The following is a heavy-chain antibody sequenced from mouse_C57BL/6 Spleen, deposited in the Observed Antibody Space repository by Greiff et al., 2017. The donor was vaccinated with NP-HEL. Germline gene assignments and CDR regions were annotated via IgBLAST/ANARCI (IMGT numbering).Heavy chain of an antibody. J-gene: IGHJ1*03. D-gene: IGHD1-1*01. CDR1: GYTFTSYW. CDR2: IDPSDSYT. Sequence: VQLQQPGAELVMPGASVKLSCKASGYTFTSYWMHWVKQRPGQGLEWIGEIDPSDSYTNYNQKFKGKSTLTVDKSSSTAYMQLSSLTSEDSAVYYCARSPFITSGFYWYFDVWGTGTTVTVSS. V-gene: IGHV1-69*01. CDR3: ARSPFITSGFYWYFDV.